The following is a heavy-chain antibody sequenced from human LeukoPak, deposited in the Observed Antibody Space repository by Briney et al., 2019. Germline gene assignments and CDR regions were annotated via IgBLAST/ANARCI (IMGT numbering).Heavy chain of an antibody. CDR2: ISGSGGST. V-gene: IGHV3-23*01. J-gene: IGHJ3*01. CDR3: AEDGGYCSSTSCYGGAFDL. CDR1: GFTFSSYA. Sequence: GGSLRLSCAASGFTFSSYAMSWVRQAPGKGLEWVSAISGSGGSTYYADSVKGRFTISRDNSKNTLYLQMNSLRAEDTAVYFCAEDGGYCSSTSCYGGAFDLWGQGTMVTVSS. D-gene: IGHD2-2*01.